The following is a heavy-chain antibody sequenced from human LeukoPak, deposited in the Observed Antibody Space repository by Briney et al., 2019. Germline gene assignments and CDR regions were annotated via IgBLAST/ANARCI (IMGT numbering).Heavy chain of an antibody. CDR2: INPSGGST. Sequence: ASVKVSCKASGYTFTSYYMHWVRQAPGQGLEWMGIINPSGGSTSYAQKFQGRVTMTRDTSMSTVYMELSSLRSEDTAVYYCARDPNYDFWSGYYSDGGYYYYGMDVWGQGTTVTVSS. CDR1: GYTFTSYY. V-gene: IGHV1-46*01. CDR3: ARDPNYDFWSGYYSDGGYYYYGMDV. J-gene: IGHJ6*02. D-gene: IGHD3-3*01.